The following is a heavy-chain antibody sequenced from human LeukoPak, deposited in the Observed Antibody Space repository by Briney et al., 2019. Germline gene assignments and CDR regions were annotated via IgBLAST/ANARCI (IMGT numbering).Heavy chain of an antibody. Sequence: GGSLRLSCAASGFTVSNNYMRWVRQAPGKGLEWVSLIYSGGSTYYADSVKGRFTISRDDAKNSLYLQMNSLRAEDTAVYYCARDLGQYYDTSDNWFDPWGQGTLVTVSS. CDR2: IYSGGST. D-gene: IGHD3-22*01. CDR3: ARDLGQYYDTSDNWFDP. V-gene: IGHV3-66*01. CDR1: GFTVSNNY. J-gene: IGHJ5*02.